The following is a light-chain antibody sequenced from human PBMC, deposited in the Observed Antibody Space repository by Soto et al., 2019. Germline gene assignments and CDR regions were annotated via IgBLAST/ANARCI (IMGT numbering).Light chain of an antibody. CDR3: QQYNNWPLT. Sequence: EVVMPQSPATLSVSPGERATLSCRASQSVSSYLAWYQQKPGQAPRLLIYGASTRATAIPARFSGSGSGTEFTLTISSLQSEDFAAYYCQQYNNWPLTFGQGTKVEIK. J-gene: IGKJ1*01. V-gene: IGKV3-15*01. CDR2: GAS. CDR1: QSVSSY.